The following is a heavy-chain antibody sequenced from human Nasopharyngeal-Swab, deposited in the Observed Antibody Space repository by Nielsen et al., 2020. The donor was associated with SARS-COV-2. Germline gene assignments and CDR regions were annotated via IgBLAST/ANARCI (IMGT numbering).Heavy chain of an antibody. Sequence: GGSLRPSCAASGFTFSSYAMHWFRQAPGKGLEWVAVISYDGSNKYYADSVKGRFTISRDNSKNTLFLQMNSLRAEDTAVYYCAREPSFYSSGWGYYFDYWGQGTLVTVSS. CDR3: AREPSFYSSGWGYYFDY. V-gene: IGHV3-30*04. CDR1: GFTFSSYA. CDR2: ISYDGSNK. J-gene: IGHJ4*02. D-gene: IGHD6-19*01.